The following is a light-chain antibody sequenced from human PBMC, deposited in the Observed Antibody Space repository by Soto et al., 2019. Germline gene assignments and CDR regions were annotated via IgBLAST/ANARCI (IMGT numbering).Light chain of an antibody. CDR2: AAS. Sequence: DIQMTQSPSSLSASIGDTVAITCRASQSISNFVNWYQQRPGKAPKLLIYAASTLQRGVPSRFSGSGSGTDFTLTISSLQPDDFVTYFCQQSSRSPCTFGQVTRLEI. CDR1: QSISNF. V-gene: IGKV1-39*01. J-gene: IGKJ2*02. CDR3: QQSSRSPCT.